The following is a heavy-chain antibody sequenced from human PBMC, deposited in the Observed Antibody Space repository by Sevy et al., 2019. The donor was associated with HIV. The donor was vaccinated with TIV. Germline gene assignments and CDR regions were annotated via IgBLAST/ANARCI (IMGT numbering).Heavy chain of an antibody. CDR1: GFTFSSYS. J-gene: IGHJ4*02. CDR2: ISSSSSTI. V-gene: IGHV3-48*02. Sequence: GESLKISCAASGFTFSSYSMNWVRQAPGKGLEWVSYISSSSSTIYYADSVKDRFTISRDNAKNSLYLQMNSLRDEDTAVYYCARVYYDILTGYPEHFDYWGQGTLVTVSS. CDR3: ARVYYDILTGYPEHFDY. D-gene: IGHD3-9*01.